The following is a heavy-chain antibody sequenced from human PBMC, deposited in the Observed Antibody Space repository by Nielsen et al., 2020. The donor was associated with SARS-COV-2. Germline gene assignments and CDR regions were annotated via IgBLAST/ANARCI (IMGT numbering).Heavy chain of an antibody. V-gene: IGHV3-33*08. J-gene: IGHJ4*02. Sequence: GESLKISCAAAGFTFRNYGMHWVRQAPGKGLEWVAVIWYAGSNKYYADSVKGRFTISRDNSRNTLYLQMNSLRAEDTAIYYCAGDGGGGYDIREGLDYWGQGTQVTVSS. D-gene: IGHD3-22*01. CDR3: AGDGGGGYDIREGLDY. CDR1: GFTFRNYG. CDR2: IWYAGSNK.